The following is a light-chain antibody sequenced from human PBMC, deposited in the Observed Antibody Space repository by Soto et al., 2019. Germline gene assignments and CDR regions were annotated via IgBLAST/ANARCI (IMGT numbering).Light chain of an antibody. J-gene: IGLJ2*01. CDR2: EVS. Sequence: QSALTQPASVSGSPGQSITISCTGTSSDVGGYNYVSWYQQHPGKAPKLMIYEVSNRPSGVSNRFSGSKSGNTASLTISGLQAEGEADYYCSSYAGSSSLVFGGVTKLTVL. CDR1: SSDVGGYNY. CDR3: SSYAGSSSLV. V-gene: IGLV2-14*01.